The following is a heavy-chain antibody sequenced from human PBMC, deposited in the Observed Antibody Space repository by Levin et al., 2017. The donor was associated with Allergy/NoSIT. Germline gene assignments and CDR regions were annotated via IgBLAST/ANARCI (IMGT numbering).Heavy chain of an antibody. V-gene: IGHV3-48*02. D-gene: IGHD1-26*01. J-gene: IGHJ4*02. CDR1: GFTFSSYS. CDR2: ISSSSSTI. Sequence: PGGSLRLSCAASGFTFSSYSMNWVRQAPGKGLEWVSYISSSSSTIYYADSVKGRFTISRDNAKNSLYLQMNSLRDEDTAVYYCARVGLSGSYYVYFHYWGQGTLVTVSS. CDR3: ARVGLSGSYYVYFHY.